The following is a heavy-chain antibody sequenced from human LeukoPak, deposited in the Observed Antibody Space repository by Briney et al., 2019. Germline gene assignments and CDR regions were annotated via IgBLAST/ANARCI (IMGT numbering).Heavy chain of an antibody. Sequence: GGSLRLSCAASGFTFSSYSMSWIRQAPGKGLEWVSYISSSSGYTNYADSVKGRFTISRDNAKNSLYLQMNSLRAEDTAVYYCARQEGKRGYFFCWGQGTLVTVSS. CDR2: ISSSSGYT. CDR1: GFTFSSYS. CDR3: ARQEGKRGYFFC. J-gene: IGHJ4*02. D-gene: IGHD3-10*01. V-gene: IGHV3-21*05.